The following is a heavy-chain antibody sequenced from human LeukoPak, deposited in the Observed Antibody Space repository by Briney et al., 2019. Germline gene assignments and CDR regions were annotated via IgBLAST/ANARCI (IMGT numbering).Heavy chain of an antibody. D-gene: IGHD5-18*01. CDR3: ARDSAAMVTHYYYYGMDV. Sequence: PGGSLRLSCAASGFTFSSYTIHWVRQPPGKGLEWVAVIWYDGSNKYYADSVKGRFTISRDNSKNTLYLQMNSLRAEDAAVYYCARDSAAMVTHYYYYGMDVWGQGTTVTVSS. CDR2: IWYDGSNK. J-gene: IGHJ6*02. V-gene: IGHV3-33*08. CDR1: GFTFSSYT.